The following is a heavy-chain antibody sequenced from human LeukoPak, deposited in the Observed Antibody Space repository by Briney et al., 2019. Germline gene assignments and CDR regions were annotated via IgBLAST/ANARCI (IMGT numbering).Heavy chain of an antibody. D-gene: IGHD1-26*01. Sequence: GGSLRLSCAASGFTFTTYEMNWVRQAPGKGLEWLSYISSSGSTIYYADFVKGRFAISRDNAKNSLYLQMNSLRAEDTAVYYCARDTHSGSYYRVGLTWGQGTLVTVSS. J-gene: IGHJ5*02. CDR3: ARDTHSGSYYRVGLT. V-gene: IGHV3-48*03. CDR1: GFTFTTYE. CDR2: ISSSGSTI.